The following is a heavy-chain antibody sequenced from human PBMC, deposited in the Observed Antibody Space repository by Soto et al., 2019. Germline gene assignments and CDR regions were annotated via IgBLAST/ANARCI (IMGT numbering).Heavy chain of an antibody. J-gene: IGHJ4*01. CDR2: TYYRSKWYY. D-gene: IGHD1-26*01. Sequence: QVQLQQSGPGLVKPSQTLSLTCAITGDSVSSNSAGWSWIRQSPSRGLEWLGRTYYRSKWYYEYAVSVRGRITIIPETYKNQYSLQLNSVTPEDTAVYFCAKGEQYSGRIFDYWGQGTLVSVSS. CDR3: AKGEQYSGRIFDY. V-gene: IGHV6-1*01. CDR1: GDSVSSNSAG.